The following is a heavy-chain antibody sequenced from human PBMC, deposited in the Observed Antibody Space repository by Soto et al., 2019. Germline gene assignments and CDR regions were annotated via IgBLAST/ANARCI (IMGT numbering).Heavy chain of an antibody. J-gene: IGHJ2*01. V-gene: IGHV2-26*01. CDR3: ARIPRRWGGWYFDL. CDR2: IFSNDEK. CDR1: GFSLSNARMG. Sequence: QVTLKESGPVLVKPTETLTLTCTVSGFSLSNARMGVSWIRQPPGKALEWLAHIFSNDEKSYSTSLKSRLTISKDTSKSQVVLTMTNMDTVDTATYYCARIPRRWGGWYFDLWGRGTLVTVSS. D-gene: IGHD3-16*01.